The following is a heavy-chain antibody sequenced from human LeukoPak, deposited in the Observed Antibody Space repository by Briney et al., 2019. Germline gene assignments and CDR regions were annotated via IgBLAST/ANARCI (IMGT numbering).Heavy chain of an antibody. CDR1: GFTFTMFS. D-gene: IGHD3-3*01. CDR2: IRGRSDTT. CDR3: ARTYDFGIGPPGDAFDN. V-gene: IGHV3-48*01. Sequence: GGSLRLSCAASGFTFTMFSMNWLRQAPGKGLEWIVFIRGRSDTTYYADSVQGRFTISRDNAEDSVYLQMNSLRVEDTAVYYCARTYDFGIGPPGDAFDNWGQGTLVTVFS. J-gene: IGHJ3*02.